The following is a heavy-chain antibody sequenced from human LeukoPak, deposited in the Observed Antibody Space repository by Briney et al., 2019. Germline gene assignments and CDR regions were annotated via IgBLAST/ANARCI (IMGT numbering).Heavy chain of an antibody. D-gene: IGHD2-2*01. Sequence: SETLSLTCTVSGGSISSYSWSWIRQPPGKGLEWIGYIYHSGSTYYNPSLKSRVTISVDRSKNQFSLKLSSVTAADTAVYYCARGVVPAASFDPWGQGTLVTVSS. CDR2: IYHSGST. CDR1: GGSISSYS. V-gene: IGHV4-30-2*01. CDR3: ARGVVPAASFDP. J-gene: IGHJ5*02.